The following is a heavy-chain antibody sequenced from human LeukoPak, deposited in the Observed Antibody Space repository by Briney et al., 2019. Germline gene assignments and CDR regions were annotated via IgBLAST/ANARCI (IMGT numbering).Heavy chain of an antibody. CDR1: GYTFTSYD. CDR3: ARNFWSGYYVGDWFDP. CDR2: INPNSGGT. Sequence: GASVKVSCKASGYTFTSYDINWVRQATGQGLEWMGWINPNSGGTNYAQKFQGRVTMTRDTSISTAYMELSRLRSDDTAVYYCARNFWSGYYVGDWFDPWGQGTLVTVSS. D-gene: IGHD3-3*01. J-gene: IGHJ5*02. V-gene: IGHV1-2*02.